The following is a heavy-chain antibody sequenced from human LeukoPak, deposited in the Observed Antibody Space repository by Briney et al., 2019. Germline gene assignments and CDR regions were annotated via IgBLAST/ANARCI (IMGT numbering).Heavy chain of an antibody. CDR1: GFSLSTSGEA. J-gene: IGHJ5*02. CDR3: SQRGGP. CDR2: IYWNDDK. D-gene: IGHD2-15*01. Sequence: ESGPTLLKPTQTLTLTCTFSGFSLSTSGEAVGWIRQPPGKALEWLALIYWNDDKRYGPSLKSRLTITKNTSKNQVVLTMTNMDPVDTATYYCSQRGGPWGQGTLVTVSS. V-gene: IGHV2-5*01.